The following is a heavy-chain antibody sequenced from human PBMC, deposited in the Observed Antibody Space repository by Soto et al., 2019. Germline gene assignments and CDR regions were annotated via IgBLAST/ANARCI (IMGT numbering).Heavy chain of an antibody. CDR3: ARDLLVVVPAGRIPADYYGMDV. V-gene: IGHV1-46*01. Sequence: ASVKVSCKASGYTFTSYYMHWVRQAPGQGLEWMGIINPSGGSTSYAQKFQGRVTMTRDTSTSTVYMELSSLRSEDTAVYYCARDLLVVVPAGRIPADYYGMDVWGQGTTVTVSS. D-gene: IGHD2-2*01. CDR1: GYTFTSYY. J-gene: IGHJ6*02. CDR2: INPSGGST.